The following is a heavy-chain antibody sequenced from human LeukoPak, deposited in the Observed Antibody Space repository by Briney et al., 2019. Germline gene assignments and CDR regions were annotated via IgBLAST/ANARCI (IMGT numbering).Heavy chain of an antibody. CDR1: GGSISSGGYY. Sequence: SQTLSLTCTVSGGSISSGGYYWSWIRQHPGKGLEWIGYIYYSGSTYYNPSLKSRVTISVDTSKNQFSLKLSSVTAADTAVYYCARWYSSSWYYYYGMDVWGQGTTVTVSS. D-gene: IGHD6-13*01. V-gene: IGHV4-31*03. CDR2: IYYSGST. CDR3: ARWYSSSWYYYYGMDV. J-gene: IGHJ6*02.